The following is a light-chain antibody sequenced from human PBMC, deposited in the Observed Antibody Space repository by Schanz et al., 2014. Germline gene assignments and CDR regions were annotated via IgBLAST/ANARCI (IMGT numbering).Light chain of an antibody. J-gene: IGKJ2*01. CDR2: GAS. CDR1: QSVSSSY. CDR3: QQYGSSPYT. Sequence: EIVLTQSPGTLSLSPGERATLSCRASQSVSSSYLAWYQQKPGQAPRLLIYGASSRATGIPDRISGSGSGTDFILTISRLEPEDCAVYYCQQYGSSPYTFGQGTKLEIK. V-gene: IGKV3-20*01.